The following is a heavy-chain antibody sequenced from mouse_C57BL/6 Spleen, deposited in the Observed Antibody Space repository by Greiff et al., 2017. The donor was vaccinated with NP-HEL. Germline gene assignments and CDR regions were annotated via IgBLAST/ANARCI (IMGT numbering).Heavy chain of an antibody. CDR2: IYPGDGDT. D-gene: IGHD2-1*01. CDR1: GYAFSSYW. Sequence: QVHVKQSGAELVKPGASVKISCKASGYAFSSYWMNWVKQRPGKGLEWIGQIYPGDGDTNYNGKFKGKATLTADKSSSTAYMQLSSLTSEDSAVYFCARGRDGNYEGFWGQGTTLTVSS. J-gene: IGHJ2*01. CDR3: ARGRDGNYEGF. V-gene: IGHV1-80*01.